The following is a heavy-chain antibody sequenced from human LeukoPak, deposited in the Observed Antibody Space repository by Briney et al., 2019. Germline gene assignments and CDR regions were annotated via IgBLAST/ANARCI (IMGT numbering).Heavy chain of an antibody. V-gene: IGHV2-5*02. CDR1: GFSLSTPGVD. D-gene: IGHD3-16*02. Sequence: SGPTLVNPTQTLTLTCTFTGFSLSTPGVDVGWIRQPPGKALEWLALIYWDDDKRYSPSQKNRLTITKDTSKNQVVLTMTNVDPVDTGTYYCAHGGSGGAIAYYFDFWGQGILVTVSS. CDR2: IYWDDDK. CDR3: AHGGSGGAIAYYFDF. J-gene: IGHJ4*02.